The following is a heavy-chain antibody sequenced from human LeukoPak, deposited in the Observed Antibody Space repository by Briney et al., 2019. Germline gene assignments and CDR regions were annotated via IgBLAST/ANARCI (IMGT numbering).Heavy chain of an antibody. V-gene: IGHV3-23*01. J-gene: IGHJ4*02. Sequence: GGSLRLSCAASGFTFSSYAMSWVRQAPGKGLEWVSAISGSGGSTYYADSVKGRSTISRDNSKNTLYLQMNSLRAEDTAVYYCAKDSAYSGGPFAGGFDHWGQGTLVTVSA. D-gene: IGHD5-18*01. CDR3: AKDSAYSGGPFAGGFDH. CDR1: GFTFSSYA. CDR2: ISGSGGST.